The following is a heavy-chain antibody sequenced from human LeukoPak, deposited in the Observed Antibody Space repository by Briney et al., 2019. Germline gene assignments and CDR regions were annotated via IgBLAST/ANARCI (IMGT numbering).Heavy chain of an antibody. J-gene: IGHJ6*03. CDR3: ARKNNYGDSYYMDV. D-gene: IGHD4-17*01. CDR1: GGSISSGSNY. Sequence: SETLSLTCTVSGGSISSGSNYWGWLRQQPGKGLEWIGYIHNTGRTDYNPSLKSRVIISVDTSKNRFSLRLSSVTAADTALYYCARKNNYGDSYYMDVWGKGTTVTASS. V-gene: IGHV4-31*03. CDR2: IHNTGRT.